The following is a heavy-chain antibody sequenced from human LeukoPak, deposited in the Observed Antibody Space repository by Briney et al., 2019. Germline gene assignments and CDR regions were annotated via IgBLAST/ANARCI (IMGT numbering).Heavy chain of an antibody. CDR2: MNPNSGNT. CDR3: ARIWTGGY. CDR1: GYTFTSYD. D-gene: IGHD3/OR15-3a*01. V-gene: IGHV1-8*01. J-gene: IGHJ4*02. Sequence: ASVKVSCKASGYTFTSYDINWVRQATGQGLEWMGWMNPNSGNTGYAQKFRGRVTMTRDMSTSTVYMELSSLRSEDTAVYYCARIWTGGYWGQGTLVTVSS.